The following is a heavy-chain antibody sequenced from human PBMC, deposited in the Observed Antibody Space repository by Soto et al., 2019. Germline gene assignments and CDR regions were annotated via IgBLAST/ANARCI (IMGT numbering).Heavy chain of an antibody. Sequence: EASVKVSCKASGGTFSSYAISWVRQAPGQGLEWMGGIIPIFGTANYAQKFQGRVTITADESTSTAYMELSSLRSEDTAVYYCAANHCSSTSCYKSLGQYYYYGMDVWGQGTTVTVSS. CDR3: AANHCSSTSCYKSLGQYYYYGMDV. J-gene: IGHJ6*02. V-gene: IGHV1-69*13. D-gene: IGHD2-2*02. CDR2: IIPIFGTA. CDR1: GGTFSSYA.